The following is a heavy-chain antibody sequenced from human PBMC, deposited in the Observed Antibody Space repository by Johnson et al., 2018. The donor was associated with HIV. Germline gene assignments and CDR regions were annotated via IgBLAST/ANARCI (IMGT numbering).Heavy chain of an antibody. CDR3: ARDRFGSGRPNAFDL. Sequence: QMLLVESGGGVVQPGGSLRLSCAASGFIVSSNYMNWVRQAPGKGLEWVAVTSYDEIKKNYADSVKGRFTISRDNSKNTLYLQMNSLRIEDTAVYYCARDRFGSGRPNAFDLWGQGTMVTVSS. CDR1: GFIVSSNY. CDR2: TSYDEIKK. V-gene: IGHV3-30*03. J-gene: IGHJ3*01. D-gene: IGHD3-10*01.